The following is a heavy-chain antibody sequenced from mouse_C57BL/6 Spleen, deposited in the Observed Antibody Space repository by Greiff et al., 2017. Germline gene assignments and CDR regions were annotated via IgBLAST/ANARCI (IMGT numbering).Heavy chain of an antibody. Sequence: EVQRVESGGGLVQPGGSLSLSCAASGFTFTDYYMSWVRQPPGKALEWLGFIRNKANGYTTEYSASVKGRFTISRDNSQSILYLQMNALRAEDSATDYCASLLRDYYAMDYWGQGTSVTVSS. J-gene: IGHJ4*01. V-gene: IGHV7-3*01. D-gene: IGHD1-1*01. CDR3: ASLLRDYYAMDY. CDR2: IRNKANGYTT. CDR1: GFTFTDYY.